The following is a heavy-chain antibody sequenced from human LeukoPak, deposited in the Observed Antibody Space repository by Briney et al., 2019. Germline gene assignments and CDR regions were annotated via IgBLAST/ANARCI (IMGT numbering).Heavy chain of an antibody. CDR1: TFTFSNYW. CDR2: INNDGSIT. J-gene: IGHJ4*02. D-gene: IGHD3-3*01. V-gene: IGHV3-74*01. Sequence: GGSLRLSCAASTFTFSNYWMHWVRQAPGKGLVWVSRINNDGSITTYADSVRGRFTISRDNAKDTLYLQMNSLRAEDTAVYYCARIYYDFWSGYCAYFDYWGQGTLVTVSS. CDR3: ARIYYDFWSGYCAYFDY.